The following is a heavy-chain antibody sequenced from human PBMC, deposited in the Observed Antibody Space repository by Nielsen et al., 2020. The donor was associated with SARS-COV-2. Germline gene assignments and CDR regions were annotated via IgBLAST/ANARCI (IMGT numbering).Heavy chain of an antibody. Sequence: GGSLRLSCAASGFTFSSYAMSWVRQAPGKGLEWVSVIYSGGSSTYYAGSVKGRFTISRDNSKNTLYLQMNSLRAEDTAVYYCAKDLGAAAGHDYWGQGTLVTVSS. CDR1: GFTFSSYA. J-gene: IGHJ4*02. D-gene: IGHD6-13*01. CDR2: IYSGGSST. V-gene: IGHV3-23*03. CDR3: AKDLGAAAGHDY.